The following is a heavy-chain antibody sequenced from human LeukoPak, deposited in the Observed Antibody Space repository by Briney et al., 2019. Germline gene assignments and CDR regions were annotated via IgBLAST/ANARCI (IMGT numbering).Heavy chain of an antibody. D-gene: IGHD3-22*01. CDR3: ARVAEYYERRYIRIPSTPDY. V-gene: IGHV1-18*01. J-gene: IGHJ4*02. Sequence: ASVKVSCKASGYTFTSYGISWVRQAPGQGLEWMGWISAYNGNTNYAQKLQGRVTMTTDTSTSTAYMELRSLRSDDTAVYYCARVAEYYERRYIRIPSTPDYWGREPWSPSPQ. CDR2: ISAYNGNT. CDR1: GYTFTSYG.